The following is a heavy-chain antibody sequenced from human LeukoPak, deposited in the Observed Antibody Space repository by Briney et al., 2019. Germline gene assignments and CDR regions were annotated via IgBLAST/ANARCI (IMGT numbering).Heavy chain of an antibody. J-gene: IGHJ4*02. Sequence: GGSLRLSCAASGFTFSSNYMSWVRQAPGKGLEWVSVIYSGGSTYYADSVKGRFTISRDNSKNTLYLQINSLRAEDTAVYYCARARSSTTWSSYDYWGQGTLVTVSS. V-gene: IGHV3-53*01. D-gene: IGHD4-17*01. CDR3: ARARSSTTWSSYDY. CDR2: IYSGGST. CDR1: GFTFSSNY.